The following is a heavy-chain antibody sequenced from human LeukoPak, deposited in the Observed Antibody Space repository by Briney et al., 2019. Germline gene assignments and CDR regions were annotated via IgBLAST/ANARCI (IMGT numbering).Heavy chain of an antibody. CDR3: AKDHERDGYPCLDH. Sequence: HPGGSLRLSCAASGFTFSRLAMTWVRQAPGKGLEWVSTISASGPYYADAVRGRFTISRDNSRNTLSLQMDSLRAEDTAVYYCAKDHERDGYPCLDHWGLGTLVTVSS. V-gene: IGHV3-23*01. D-gene: IGHD3-22*01. J-gene: IGHJ4*02. CDR2: ISASGP. CDR1: GFTFSRLA.